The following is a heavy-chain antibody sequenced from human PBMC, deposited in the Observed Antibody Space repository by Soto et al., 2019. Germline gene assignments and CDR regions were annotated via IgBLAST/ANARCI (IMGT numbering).Heavy chain of an antibody. Sequence: LRLSCAASVFTFRSFTMNWVRQAPGKGLEWVSTISSNSAYIYYTDALRGRFTISRDNAKNSLHLQMNSLRAEDTAVYYCTRDASRDSSARGWFDPWGPGTLATVSS. J-gene: IGHJ5*02. CDR2: ISSNSAYI. CDR1: VFTFRSFT. D-gene: IGHD6-13*01. V-gene: IGHV3-21*01. CDR3: TRDASRDSSARGWFDP.